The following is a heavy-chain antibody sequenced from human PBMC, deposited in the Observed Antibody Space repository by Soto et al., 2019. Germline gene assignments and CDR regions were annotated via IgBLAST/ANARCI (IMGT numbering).Heavy chain of an antibody. V-gene: IGHV3-33*01. CDR3: ARDCAGYSSGWYQRGGFDY. Sequence: QVQLVESGGGVVQPGRSLRLSCAASGFTFSSYGMHWVRQAPGKGLEWVAVIWYDASNKYYADSVKGRFTISRDNSKNSLYVQMNILRAEDTAVYYCARDCAGYSSGWYQRGGFDYWGQGTLVTVSS. J-gene: IGHJ4*02. D-gene: IGHD6-19*01. CDR1: GFTFSSYG. CDR2: IWYDASNK.